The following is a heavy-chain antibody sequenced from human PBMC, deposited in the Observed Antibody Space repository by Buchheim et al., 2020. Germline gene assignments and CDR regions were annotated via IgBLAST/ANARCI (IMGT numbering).Heavy chain of an antibody. CDR2: INHSGST. CDR1: GGSFSGYY. J-gene: IGHJ6*02. D-gene: IGHD1-14*01. V-gene: IGHV4-34*01. Sequence: QVQLQQWGAGLLKPSETLSLTCAVYGGSFSGYYWSWIRQPPGKGLEWIGEINHSGSTNYNPSLKSRVTISVDTSKNQFYLKLSSVTAADTAVYYCARGRSNNYYYYGMDVWGQGTT. CDR3: ARGRSNNYYYYGMDV.